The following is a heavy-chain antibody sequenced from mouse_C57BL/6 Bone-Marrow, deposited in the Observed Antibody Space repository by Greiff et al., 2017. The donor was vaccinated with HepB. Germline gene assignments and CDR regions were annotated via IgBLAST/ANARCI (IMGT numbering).Heavy chain of an antibody. Sequence: EVQLQQSGPELVKPGASVKISCKASGYTFTDYYMHWVKQRPGKSLEWIGDINPNNGGTSYNQKFKGKATLTVDKSSSTAYMELRSLTSEDSAVYDCARSTTSYYFDYWGQGTTLTVSS. CDR3: ARSTTSYYFDY. CDR2: INPNNGGT. J-gene: IGHJ2*01. CDR1: GYTFTDYY. D-gene: IGHD2-1*01. V-gene: IGHV1-26*01.